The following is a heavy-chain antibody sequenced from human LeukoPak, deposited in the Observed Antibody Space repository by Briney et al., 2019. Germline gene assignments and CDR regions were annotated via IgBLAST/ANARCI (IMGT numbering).Heavy chain of an antibody. V-gene: IGHV4-31*03. Sequence: SETLSLTCTVSGGSISSGGYYWSWIRQHPGKGLEWIGYIYYSGSTYYNPSLKSRVTISVDTSKNQFSLKLSSVTAANTAVYYCARAPVDYGSGSSPYFDYWGQGTLVTVSS. CDR2: IYYSGST. J-gene: IGHJ4*02. CDR1: GGSISSGGYY. D-gene: IGHD3-10*01. CDR3: ARAPVDYGSGSSPYFDY.